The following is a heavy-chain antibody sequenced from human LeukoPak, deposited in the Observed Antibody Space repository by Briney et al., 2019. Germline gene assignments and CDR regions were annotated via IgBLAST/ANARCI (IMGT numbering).Heavy chain of an antibody. J-gene: IGHJ6*03. D-gene: IGHD6-6*01. CDR3: ARTSSIAARNYYYYMDV. CDR1: GGSISSSSYY. Sequence: SETLSLTCTVSGGSISSSSYYWGWIRQPPGRGLEWIGSIYYSGSTYYNPSLKRRVTISVDTSKNQFSLKLSSVTAADTAVYYCARTSSIAARNYYYYMDVWGKGTTVTVSS. CDR2: IYYSGST. V-gene: IGHV4-39*07.